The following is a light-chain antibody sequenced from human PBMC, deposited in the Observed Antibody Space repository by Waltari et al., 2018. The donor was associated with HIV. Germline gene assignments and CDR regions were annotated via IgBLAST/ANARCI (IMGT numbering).Light chain of an antibody. Sequence: ELTQPPSVSVSPGQTARITCSGDVLPKQYAYWYQQMPGQAPVLVIYKDSERPSGIPERFSASSSGTTVTLTISGVQAEDEADYYCQSAESTGIGVFGGGTKLTVL. CDR1: VLPKQY. CDR2: KDS. J-gene: IGLJ3*02. CDR3: QSAESTGIGV. V-gene: IGLV3-25*03.